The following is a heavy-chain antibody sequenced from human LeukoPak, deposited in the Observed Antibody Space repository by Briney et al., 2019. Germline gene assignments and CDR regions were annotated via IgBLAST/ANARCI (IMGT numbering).Heavy chain of an antibody. J-gene: IGHJ4*02. D-gene: IGHD3-9*01. V-gene: IGHV3-23*01. CDR2: ISGSGGST. CDR3: AKEGYYDILTGYSYLDY. Sequence: GGSLRLSCAASGFTFSSYAMSWVRQAPGKGLEWVSAISGSGGSTYYADSVKGRFTISRDNSKNTLYLQMNSLRAEDTAVYYCAKEGYYDILTGYSYLDYWGQGTLVTVSS. CDR1: GFTFSSYA.